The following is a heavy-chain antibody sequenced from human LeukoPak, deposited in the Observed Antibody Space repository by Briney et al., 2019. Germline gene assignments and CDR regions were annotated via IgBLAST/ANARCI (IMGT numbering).Heavy chain of an antibody. CDR2: IYYSGNT. J-gene: IGHJ4*02. D-gene: IGHD3-10*01. CDR1: GGSISSSSHY. V-gene: IGHV4-39*07. Sequence: PSETLSLTCTVSGGSISSSSHYWAWIRQPPGKGLEWIANIYYSGNTYYNPSLKSRVTISVDMSKNQFSLKLSSVTAADTAVYYCARTPVWFGDRGVDYWGQGTLVTVSS. CDR3: ARTPVWFGDRGVDY.